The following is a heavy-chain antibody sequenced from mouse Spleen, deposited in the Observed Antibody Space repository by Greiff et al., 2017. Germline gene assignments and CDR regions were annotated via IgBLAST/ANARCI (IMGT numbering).Heavy chain of an antibody. Sequence: EVQLQQSGPGLVKPSQSLSLTCSVTGYSITSGYYWNWIRQFPGNKLEWMGYISYDGSNNYNPSLKNRISITRDTSKNQFFLKLNSVTTEDTATYYCAREAYYYGSRGDYFDYWGQGTTLTVSS. CDR1: GYSITSGYY. D-gene: IGHD1-1*01. J-gene: IGHJ2*01. V-gene: IGHV3-6*01. CDR3: AREAYYYGSRGDYFDY. CDR2: ISYDGSN.